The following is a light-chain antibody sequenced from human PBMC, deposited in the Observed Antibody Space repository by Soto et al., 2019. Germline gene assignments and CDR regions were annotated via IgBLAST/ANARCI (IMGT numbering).Light chain of an antibody. CDR1: QSVSSY. V-gene: IGKV3-11*01. CDR3: QHRSNWPSWT. Sequence: ELVLTQSPATLSVSPGERATLSCRASQSVSSYLAWYQQKPGQAPRLLIYDASNRATGIPARFSGSGSGTDFTLTISSLETEDLAVYYCQHRSNWPSWTFGAGTKVDIK. J-gene: IGKJ1*01. CDR2: DAS.